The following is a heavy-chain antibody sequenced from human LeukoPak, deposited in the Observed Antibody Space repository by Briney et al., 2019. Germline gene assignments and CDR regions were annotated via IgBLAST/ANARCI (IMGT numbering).Heavy chain of an antibody. CDR3: ARQRCSSTSCYRGGAFDI. V-gene: IGHV5-51*01. CDR1: GYSFTSYW. J-gene: IGHJ3*02. Sequence: GESLKISCKGSGYSFTSYWIGWVRQIPGKGLEWMGIIYPGDSDTRYSPSFQGQVTISADKSISTAYLQWSSLKASDTAMYYCARQRCSSTSCYRGGAFDIWGQGTMVTVSS. D-gene: IGHD2-2*01. CDR2: IYPGDSDT.